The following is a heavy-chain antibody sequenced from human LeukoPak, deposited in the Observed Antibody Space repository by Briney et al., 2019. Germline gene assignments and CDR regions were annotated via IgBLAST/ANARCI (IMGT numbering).Heavy chain of an antibody. J-gene: IGHJ5*02. Sequence: GASVKVSCKASGGTFSSYAISWARQAPGQGLEWMGRIIPIFGTANYAQKFQGRVTITTDESTSTAYMELSSLRSEDTAVYYCARDGVTMVRGATTYNWFDPWGQGTLVTVSS. CDR2: IIPIFGTA. CDR3: ARDGVTMVRGATTYNWFDP. CDR1: GGTFSSYA. D-gene: IGHD3-10*01. V-gene: IGHV1-69*05.